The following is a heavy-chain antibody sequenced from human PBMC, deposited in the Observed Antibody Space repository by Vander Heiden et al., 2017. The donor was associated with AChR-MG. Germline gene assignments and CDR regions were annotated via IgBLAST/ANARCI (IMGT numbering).Heavy chain of an antibody. D-gene: IGHD6-19*01. CDR3: ARGREIAVA. V-gene: IGHV3-7*01. CDR1: GFTFSTYW. Sequence: EVQLVESGGGLVQPGGSLRLSCAASGFTFSTYWMSWIRQAPGKGLEWVANIQQSGSEKYYVDSVKGRFTISRDNAKNSLYLQMNSLRAEDTAVYYCARGREIAVAWGQGTLVTVSS. J-gene: IGHJ5*02. CDR2: IQQSGSEK.